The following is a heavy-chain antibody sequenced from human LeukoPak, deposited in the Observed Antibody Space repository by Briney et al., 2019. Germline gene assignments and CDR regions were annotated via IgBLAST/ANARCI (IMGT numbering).Heavy chain of an antibody. CDR3: YYGASYIYTTAWGTYS. Sequence: GGSLRLSCVDPVFSVSVYTARSGSQAPGKGLDWVSSITGSGGTKFYADSVKGRFTVSRDNSKNTVNLQMESLGAVDTAVYYFYYGASYIYTTAWGTYSWGQGTLVTVSS. CDR1: VFSVSVYTA. D-gene: IGHD4/OR15-4a*01. V-gene: IGHV3-23*01. J-gene: IGHJ4*02. CDR2: ITGSGGTK.